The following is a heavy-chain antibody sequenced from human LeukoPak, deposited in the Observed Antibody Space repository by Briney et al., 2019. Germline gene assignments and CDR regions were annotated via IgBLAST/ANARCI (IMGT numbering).Heavy chain of an antibody. CDR2: IYSGGTT. CDR1: GFTLSNNY. V-gene: IGHV3-66*01. J-gene: IGHJ4*02. Sequence: PGGSLRLSSAASGFTLSNNYMSWVRQAPGKGLEWVSIIYSGGTTYYRDSVKGRFTISRDNAKNTVYLQMSSVRAEDTAVYYCARGRGGDSSGYPLHWGQGTLVTVSS. CDR3: ARGRGGDSSGYPLH. D-gene: IGHD3-22*01.